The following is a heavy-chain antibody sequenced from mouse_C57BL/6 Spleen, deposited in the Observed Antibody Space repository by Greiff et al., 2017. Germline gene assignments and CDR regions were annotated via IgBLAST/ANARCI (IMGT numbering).Heavy chain of an antibody. V-gene: IGHV2-2*01. CDR1: GFSLTSYG. D-gene: IGHD2-3*01. Sequence: VKLQESGPGLVQPSLSLSITCPVSGFSLTSYGVHWVRPSPGKGLEWLGVIWSGGSTDYNAAFISRLSISKDNSKSQVFVKINSLQADDTAINYCASPYDVFGSMDYWGQGTSVTVSS. CDR3: ASPYDVFGSMDY. J-gene: IGHJ4*01. CDR2: IWSGGST.